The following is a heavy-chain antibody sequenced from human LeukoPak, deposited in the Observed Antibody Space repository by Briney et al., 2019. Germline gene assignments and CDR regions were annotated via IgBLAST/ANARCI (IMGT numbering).Heavy chain of an antibody. CDR2: ISYDGSNK. V-gene: IGHV3-30*18. J-gene: IGHJ4*02. CDR3: AKGETTVRD. D-gene: IGHD4-17*01. Sequence: GGSLRLSCAASGFTFSSYGMHWVRQAPGKGLEWVAVISYDGSNKYYADSVKGRFTISRDNSKNTLYLQMNSLRAEDTAVYYCAKGETTVRDWGQGTLVTVSS. CDR1: GFTFSSYG.